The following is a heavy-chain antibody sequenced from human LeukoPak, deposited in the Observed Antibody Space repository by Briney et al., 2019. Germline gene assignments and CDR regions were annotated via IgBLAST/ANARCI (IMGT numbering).Heavy chain of an antibody. Sequence: RAPVKVSCKASGYTFTGYYIHWVRQAPGQGLEWMGWINPNSGGTDYAQKFQGRVTMTRDTSISTAYMELTRLRSDDTAVYYCARGHSDGWYTQFDYWGQGTLVTVSS. D-gene: IGHD6-19*01. CDR2: INPNSGGT. V-gene: IGHV1-2*02. CDR3: ARGHSDGWYTQFDY. CDR1: GYTFTGYY. J-gene: IGHJ4*02.